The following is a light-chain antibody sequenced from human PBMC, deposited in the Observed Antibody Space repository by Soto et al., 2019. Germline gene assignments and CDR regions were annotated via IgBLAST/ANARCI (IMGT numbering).Light chain of an antibody. CDR3: QQYTSSLIT. Sequence: QYTGTLSLSPGERATLSCRASQTISSNYLAWYQQKPGQAPRLLIYGASGRATGIPDRFSGSGSGTDFTLTISRLEPEDFAVYYCQQYTSSLITFGQGTRLEIK. V-gene: IGKV3-20*01. CDR1: QTISSNY. CDR2: GAS. J-gene: IGKJ5*01.